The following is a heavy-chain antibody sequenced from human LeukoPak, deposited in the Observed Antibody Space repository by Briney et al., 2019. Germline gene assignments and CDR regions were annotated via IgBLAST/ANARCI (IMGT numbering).Heavy chain of an antibody. CDR3: ARAILGYCSGGSCYSSLEYFQH. CDR2: INPNSGGT. J-gene: IGHJ1*01. CDR1: GYTFTSYY. Sequence: ASVKVSCKASGYTFTSYYMHWVRQAPGQGLEWMGWINPNSGGTNYAQKFQGRVTMTRDTSISTAYMELSRLRSDDTAVYYCARAILGYCSGGSCYSSLEYFQHWGQGTLVTVSS. V-gene: IGHV1-2*02. D-gene: IGHD2-15*01.